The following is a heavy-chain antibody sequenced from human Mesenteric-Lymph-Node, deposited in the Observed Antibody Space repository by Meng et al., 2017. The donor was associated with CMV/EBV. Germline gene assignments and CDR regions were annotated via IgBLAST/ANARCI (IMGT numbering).Heavy chain of an antibody. CDR1: GFTFDDYG. Sequence: GESLKISCATSGFTFDDYGMSWVRQAPGKGLEWVSGINWNGGSTGYADSVKGRFTISRDNAKNSLYLQMNSLRLEDTAVYYCARGYGSGSSMNYWGQGTLVTVSS. D-gene: IGHD3-10*01. J-gene: IGHJ4*02. CDR2: INWNGGST. V-gene: IGHV3-20*04. CDR3: ARGYGSGSSMNY.